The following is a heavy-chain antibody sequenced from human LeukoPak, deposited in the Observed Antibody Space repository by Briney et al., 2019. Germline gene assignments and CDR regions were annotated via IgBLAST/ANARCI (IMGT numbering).Heavy chain of an antibody. CDR2: MEYSVST. CDR3: ASRSSESAFDI. J-gene: IGHJ3*02. V-gene: IGHV4-39*07. CDR1: GGSISSSSYS. D-gene: IGHD3-22*01. Sequence: SETLSLACTVSGGSISSSSYSSGWIRQPPGKGLEWIGSMEYSVSTYYNPSLKSRVTISVDTSKNQFSLKLSSVTAADTAVYYCASRSSESAFDIWGQGTMVTVSS.